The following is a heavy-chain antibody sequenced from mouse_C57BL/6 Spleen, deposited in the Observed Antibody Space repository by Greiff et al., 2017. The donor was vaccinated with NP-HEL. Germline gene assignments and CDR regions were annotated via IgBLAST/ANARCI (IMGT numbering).Heavy chain of an antibody. CDR3: ARLWLSATLYYGNTWFAY. J-gene: IGHJ3*01. CDR2: INPNNGGT. V-gene: IGHV1-18*01. CDR1: GYTFTDYN. Sequence: VQLQQSGPELVKPGASVKLPCKASGYTFTDYNMDWVKQSHGTSLEWIGDINPNNGGTIYNQKFKGKATLTVDKSSSTAYMELRSLTSEDTAVYYCARLWLSATLYYGNTWFAYWGQGTLVSVSA. D-gene: IGHD2-1*01.